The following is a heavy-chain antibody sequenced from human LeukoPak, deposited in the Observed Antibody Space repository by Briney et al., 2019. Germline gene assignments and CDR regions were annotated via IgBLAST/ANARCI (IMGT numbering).Heavy chain of an antibody. J-gene: IGHJ4*02. CDR2: IIPIFGTA. V-gene: IGHV1-69*05. CDR1: GGTFSSYA. D-gene: IGHD5-12*01. CDR3: ARGGDYSGYDLGGGNFDY. Sequence: SVKVSCKASGGTFSSYAISWVRQAPGQGLEWMGGIIPIFGTANYAQKFQGRVTITTDESTSTAYMELSSLRSEDTAVYYCARGGDYSGYDLGGGNFDYWGQGTLVTVSS.